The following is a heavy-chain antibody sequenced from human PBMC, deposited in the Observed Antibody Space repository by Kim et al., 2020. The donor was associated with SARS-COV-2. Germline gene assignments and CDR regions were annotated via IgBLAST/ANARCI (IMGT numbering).Heavy chain of an antibody. CDR1: GGSFSGYY. CDR3: ARKAGTAMATDAFDI. J-gene: IGHJ3*02. CDR2: INHSGST. Sequence: SETLSLTCAVYGGSFSGYYWSWIRQPPGKGLEWIGEINHSGSTNYNPSLKSRVTISVDTSKNQFSLKLSSVTAADTAVYYCARKAGTAMATDAFDIWGQGTMVTVSS. D-gene: IGHD5-18*01. V-gene: IGHV4-34*01.